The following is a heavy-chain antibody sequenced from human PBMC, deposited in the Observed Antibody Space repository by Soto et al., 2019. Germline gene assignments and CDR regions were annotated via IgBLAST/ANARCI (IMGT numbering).Heavy chain of an antibody. CDR1: GATFNFYA. V-gene: IGHV1-69*13. CDR3: ARHPGQWLYYFDY. CDR2: VVPHSGTA. Sequence: GASVKVSCKSSGATFNFYAISWVRQAPGEGLEWMGGVVPHSGTATYARKFQGRLTVTADESSSTAYMDLSSLTSEGTAIYYCARHPGQWLYYFDYWGQGTLVTVSS. J-gene: IGHJ4*01. D-gene: IGHD6-19*01.